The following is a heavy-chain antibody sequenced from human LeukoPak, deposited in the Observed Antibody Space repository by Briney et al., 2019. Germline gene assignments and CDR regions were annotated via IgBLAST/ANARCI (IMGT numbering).Heavy chain of an antibody. CDR1: GVTFSNYA. V-gene: IGHV3-23*01. CDR3: ARAGYCSGGSCYGSDY. CDR2: ISGSGSAT. D-gene: IGHD2-15*01. J-gene: IGHJ4*02. Sequence: PGGSLRLSCAASGVTFSNYAMSWVRQAPGKGLEWVSAISGSGSATYYADSVRGRFTISRDNSKNTLYLQMNSLRAEDTAVYYCARAGYCSGGSCYGSDYWGQGTLVSVSS.